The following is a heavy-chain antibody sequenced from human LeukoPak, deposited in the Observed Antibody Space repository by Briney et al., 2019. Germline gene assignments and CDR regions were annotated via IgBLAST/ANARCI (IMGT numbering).Heavy chain of an antibody. CDR2: IDHRGNT. J-gene: IGHJ4*02. CDR3: ARELLTTVTTHFDY. D-gene: IGHD4-17*01. V-gene: IGHV4-59*01. Sequence: PSETLSLTCTGSGDSFSRNYWCWIRQPPGKGLEWLGYIDHRGNTDYNPSLKSRDTFSMDRSKNQFSLKLTSVTAADTAVYYCARELLTTVTTHFDYWGQGTLVTVSS. CDR1: GDSFSRNY.